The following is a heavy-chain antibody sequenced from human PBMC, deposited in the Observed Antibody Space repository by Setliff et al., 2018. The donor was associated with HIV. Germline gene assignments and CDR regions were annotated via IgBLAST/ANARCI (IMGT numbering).Heavy chain of an antibody. J-gene: IGHJ4*02. D-gene: IGHD3-22*01. CDR3: ARDFISDSSGYYSSHFDC. Sequence: SETLSLTCTVSGGSISSGGYCWSWIRQHPGKGLEWIGYIYYSGSTYYNPSLKSRVTISVDTSKNQFSLKLSSVTAADTAVYYCARDFISDSSGYYSSHFDCWGQGTLVTVSS. V-gene: IGHV4-31*03. CDR1: GGSISSGGYC. CDR2: IYYSGST.